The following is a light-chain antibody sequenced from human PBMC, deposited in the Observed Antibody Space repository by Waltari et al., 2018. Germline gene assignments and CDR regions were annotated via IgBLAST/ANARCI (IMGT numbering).Light chain of an antibody. CDR1: QDISTH. V-gene: IGKV1-8*01. CDR2: GAS. CDR3: QQYYDYRVT. J-gene: IGKJ1*01. Sequence: AIRTTQSPSSPSSSTGHRITITCRASQDISTHLAWYQQKPGKVPRLLIYGASTLESGVPLGFSGGGSGTEFTLNISSLQSEDFATYYCQQYYDYRVTFGPGTKVEVK.